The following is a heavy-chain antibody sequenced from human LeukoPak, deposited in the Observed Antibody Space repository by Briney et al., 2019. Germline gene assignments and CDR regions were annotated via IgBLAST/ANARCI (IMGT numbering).Heavy chain of an antibody. Sequence: GASVKVSCKASGYTFTDYYMHWVRQAPGQGREWIGWISPDSGRTGFVQKFQGRVTMTRDTSISTAYMELSRLGYDDTAVYYCARDTRSSYLQYYFDYWGQGTLVTVSS. CDR2: ISPDSGRT. CDR3: ARDTRSSYLQYYFDY. J-gene: IGHJ4*02. D-gene: IGHD5-24*01. V-gene: IGHV1-2*02. CDR1: GYTFTDYY.